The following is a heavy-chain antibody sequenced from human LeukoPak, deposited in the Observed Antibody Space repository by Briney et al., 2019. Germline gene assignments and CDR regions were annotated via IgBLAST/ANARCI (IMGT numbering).Heavy chain of an antibody. V-gene: IGHV3-11*01. Sequence: PGGSLRLSCAASGFSFSGYYMSWIRQAPGKGLEWVSYISDSGRSMSHADSVKGRFTISRDNAKNSLYLYMDSLRAEDTAVYYRTGVHYYGLDIWGQGTTVTVSS. CDR2: ISDSGRSM. J-gene: IGHJ6*02. CDR3: TGVHYYGLDI. CDR1: GFSFSGYY.